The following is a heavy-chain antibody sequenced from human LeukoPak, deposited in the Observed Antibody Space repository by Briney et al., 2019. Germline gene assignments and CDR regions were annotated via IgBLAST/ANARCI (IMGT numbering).Heavy chain of an antibody. V-gene: IGHV4-59*12. J-gene: IGHJ4*02. D-gene: IGHD6-13*01. Sequence: SETLSLTCTVSGDSISSYYWSWIRQPPGKGLEWIAYIYYTGTTNYNPSLKSRVTISVDTSKNQFSLQLNSVTPEDTAVYYCARERENPYSSSWYNVDFDYWGQGTLVTVSS. CDR2: IYYTGTT. CDR3: ARERENPYSSSWYNVDFDY. CDR1: GDSISSYY.